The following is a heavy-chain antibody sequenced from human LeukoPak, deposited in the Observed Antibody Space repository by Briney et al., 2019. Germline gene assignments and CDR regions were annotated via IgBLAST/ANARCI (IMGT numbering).Heavy chain of an antibody. CDR2: ISAYNGNT. V-gene: IGHV1-18*01. CDR3: ARYPDRYYYGSGSYQLNYYYYYYMDV. J-gene: IGHJ6*03. D-gene: IGHD3-10*01. Sequence: GASVKVSCKASGYTFTRYGISWVRQAPGQGLEWMGWISAYNGNTDYAQKLQGRVTMTTDTSTSTAYMELRSLRSDDTAVYYCARYPDRYYYGSGSYQLNYYYYYYMDVWGKGTTVTVPS. CDR1: GYTFTRYG.